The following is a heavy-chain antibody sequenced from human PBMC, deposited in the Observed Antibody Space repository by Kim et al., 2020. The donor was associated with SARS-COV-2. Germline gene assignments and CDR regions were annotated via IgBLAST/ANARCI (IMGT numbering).Heavy chain of an antibody. CDR3: ARGPELYGDYRALY. D-gene: IGHD4-17*01. Sequence: ASVKVSCKASGYTFTSYDINWVRQATGQGLEWMGWMNPNSGNTGYAQKFQGRVTMTRNTSISTAYMELSSLRSEDTAVYYCARGPELYGDYRALYWGQGTLVTVSS. CDR2: MNPNSGNT. J-gene: IGHJ4*02. CDR1: GYTFTSYD. V-gene: IGHV1-8*01.